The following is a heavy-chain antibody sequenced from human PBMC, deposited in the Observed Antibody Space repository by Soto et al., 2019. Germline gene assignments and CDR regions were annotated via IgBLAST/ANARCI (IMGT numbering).Heavy chain of an antibody. CDR2: ISYDGSNK. Sequence: GGSLRLSCAASGSTFSSYAMHWVRQAPGKGLEWVAVISYDGSNKYYADSVKGRFTISRDNAKNSLYLQMNSLRAEDTAVYYCARERTPAADAFDIWGQGKMVTVS. CDR3: ARERTPAADAFDI. V-gene: IGHV3-30-3*01. J-gene: IGHJ3*02. D-gene: IGHD2-2*01. CDR1: GSTFSSYA.